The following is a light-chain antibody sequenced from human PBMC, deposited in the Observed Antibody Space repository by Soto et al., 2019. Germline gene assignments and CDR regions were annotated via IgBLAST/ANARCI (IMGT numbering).Light chain of an antibody. V-gene: IGLV1-40*01. CDR3: HSYDSSLSGSIV. CDR1: SSNIGAGYH. CDR2: GNS. J-gene: IGLJ1*01. Sequence: QSVLTQPPSVSGAPGQRVTISCTGSSSNIGAGYHVHWYQQLPGTAPKLLIYGNSNRPSGVPDRFSGSKSGTSASLAITGLQAEDEADYYCHSYDSSLSGSIVFGTGTKLTVL.